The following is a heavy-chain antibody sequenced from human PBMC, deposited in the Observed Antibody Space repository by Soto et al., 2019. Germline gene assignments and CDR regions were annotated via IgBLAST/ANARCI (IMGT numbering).Heavy chain of an antibody. D-gene: IGHD6-13*01. V-gene: IGHV3-23*01. CDR1: GFTFSSYA. CDR3: ARRGPGTYFDY. CDR2: ISGSGGST. Sequence: EVQLLDSGGGLVQPGGSLRLSCAASGFTFSSYAMNWVRQAPGKGLEWVSVISGSGGSTYYADSVKGRFTISRDNSKNTQYLQMNRLGAEDTAVYYCARRGPGTYFDYWGQGTLVTVSS. J-gene: IGHJ4*02.